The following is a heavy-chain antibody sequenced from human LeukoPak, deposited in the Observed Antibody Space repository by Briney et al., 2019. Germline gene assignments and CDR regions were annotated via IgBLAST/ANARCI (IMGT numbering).Heavy chain of an antibody. CDR2: INYGGST. Sequence: SETLSLTCTVSGDSISSSDYYWGWIRQPPGKGLEWIGSINYGGSTFYNSPLESRVTISVDRSKNQFSLNLNFVTAADTAVYYWARSLRVPGITPGGYIAPGGQGTLVPVPS. CDR1: GDSISSSDYY. CDR3: ARSLRVPGITPGGYIAP. D-gene: IGHD1-1*01. J-gene: IGHJ5*02. V-gene: IGHV4-39*01.